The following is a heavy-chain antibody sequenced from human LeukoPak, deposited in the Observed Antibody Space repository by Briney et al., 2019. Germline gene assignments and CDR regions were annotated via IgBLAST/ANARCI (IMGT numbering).Heavy chain of an antibody. CDR3: ARGAYGDYGRGY. J-gene: IGHJ4*02. Sequence: GGSLRLSCSASGFTFSSYAMHWVRQAPGKGLEWVSYIYSSGSTTKYADSVKGRFTISRDNAKNSLHLQMSSLRVEDTAVYYCARGAYGDYGRGYWGQGTLVTVSS. D-gene: IGHD4-17*01. CDR1: GFTFSSYA. CDR2: IYSSGSTT. V-gene: IGHV3-48*03.